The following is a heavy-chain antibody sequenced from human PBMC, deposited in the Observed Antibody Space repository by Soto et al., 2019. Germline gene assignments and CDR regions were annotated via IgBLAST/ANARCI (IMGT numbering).Heavy chain of an antibody. V-gene: IGHV3-30*18. CDR3: AKDKMSRYFDY. CDR2: ISYDGSNK. Sequence: PGGSLRLSCAASGFTXSSYGMHWVRQAPGKGLEWVAVISYDGSNKYYADSVKGRFTISRDNSKNTLYLQMNSLRAEDTAVYYCAKDKMSRYFDYWGQGTLVTVSS. J-gene: IGHJ4*02. CDR1: GFTXSSYG.